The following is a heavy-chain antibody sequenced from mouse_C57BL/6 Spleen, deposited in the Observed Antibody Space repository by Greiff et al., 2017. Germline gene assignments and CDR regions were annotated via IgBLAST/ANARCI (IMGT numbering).Heavy chain of an antibody. V-gene: IGHV6-6*01. CDR1: GFTFSDAW. CDR2: IRNKANNHAT. D-gene: IGHD1-1*01. CDR3: TRPYYGSTTWYFDV. J-gene: IGHJ1*03. Sequence: EVMLVESGGGLVQPGGSMKLSCAASGFTFSDAWMDWVRQSPEKGLEWVAEIRNKANNHATYYAESVKGRFTISRDDSKSSVYLQMNSLRAEDTGIYYCTRPYYGSTTWYFDVWGTGTTVTVSS.